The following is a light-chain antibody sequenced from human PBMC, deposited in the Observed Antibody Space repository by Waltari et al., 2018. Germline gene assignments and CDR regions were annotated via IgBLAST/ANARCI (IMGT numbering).Light chain of an antibody. CDR2: GVT. J-gene: IGLJ1*01. Sequence: QSALTQPASVSGSPGQSVTISCIGTSSDVGLHDSVSWYQQHPGKAPQLIIFGVTKRPSGVSSRFSGSKSGNTASLTISGLQAEDEADYYCSSYTNIITYVFGTGTKVTVL. V-gene: IGLV2-14*03. CDR3: SSYTNIITYV. CDR1: SSDVGLHDS.